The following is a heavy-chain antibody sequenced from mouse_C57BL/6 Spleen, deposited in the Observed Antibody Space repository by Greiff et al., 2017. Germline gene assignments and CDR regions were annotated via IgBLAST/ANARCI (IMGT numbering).Heavy chain of an antibody. CDR2: INPSTGGT. Sequence: EVQLQQSGPELVKPGASVKISCKASGYSFTGYYMNWVKQSPEKSLEWIGEINPSTGGTTYNQKFKAKATLTVDKSSSTAYMQLKSLTSEDSAVYYCASSREYYAMDYWGQGTSVTVSS. CDR3: ASSREYYAMDY. CDR1: GYSFTGYY. J-gene: IGHJ4*01. V-gene: IGHV1-42*01.